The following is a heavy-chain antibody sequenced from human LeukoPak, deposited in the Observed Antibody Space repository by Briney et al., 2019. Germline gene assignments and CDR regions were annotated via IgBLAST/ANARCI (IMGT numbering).Heavy chain of an antibody. CDR2: INHSGST. V-gene: IGHV4-34*01. D-gene: IGHD2/OR15-2a*01. Sequence: SETLSLTCAVYGGSFSGYHWSWIRQPPGKGLEWIGEINHSGSTNYNPSLKSRVTISVDTSKNQFSLKLSSVTAADTAVYYCASWGTTTISDAFDIWGQGTMVTVSS. J-gene: IGHJ3*02. CDR3: ASWGTTTISDAFDI. CDR1: GGSFSGYH.